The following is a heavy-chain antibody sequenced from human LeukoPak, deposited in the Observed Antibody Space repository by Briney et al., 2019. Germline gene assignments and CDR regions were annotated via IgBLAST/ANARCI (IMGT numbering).Heavy chain of an antibody. V-gene: IGHV3-23*01. Sequence: GGSLRLSCAASGFTFSGSAMSWVRQAPGEGLEWVSLISYSGANSYYTDSVRGRFTISRDNSKNTLFLQINSLRADDTAVYYCARDAVEQQLVHYFDYWGQGTLVTVSS. CDR1: GFTFSGSA. D-gene: IGHD6-13*01. CDR3: ARDAVEQQLVHYFDY. CDR2: ISYSGANS. J-gene: IGHJ4*02.